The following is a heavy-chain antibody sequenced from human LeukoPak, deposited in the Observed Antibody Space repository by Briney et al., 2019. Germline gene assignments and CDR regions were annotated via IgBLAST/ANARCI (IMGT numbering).Heavy chain of an antibody. V-gene: IGHV3-23*01. CDR2: ISGGGGYI. CDR3: AKNRGTGMAFYDH. D-gene: IGHD5-18*01. CDR1: GFTFSSYA. J-gene: IGHJ4*02. Sequence: PGGSLRLSCAASGFTFSSYAMTWVRRAPGKGLEWVSAISGGGGYIYYGDSVKGRFTSSRDNSESTLYLQMNNLRAEETAVYYCAKNRGTGMAFYDHWGQGIQVTVSS.